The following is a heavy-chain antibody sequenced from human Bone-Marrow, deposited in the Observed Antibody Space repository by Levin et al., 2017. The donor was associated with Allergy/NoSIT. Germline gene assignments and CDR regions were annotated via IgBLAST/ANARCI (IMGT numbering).Heavy chain of an antibody. V-gene: IGHV3-43D*04. D-gene: IGHD2-8*01. Sequence: LSLTCAASGFTFDDYAMHWVRQVPGKGLEWVSLISWDGQTSYYADSVKGRFTVSRDNGKNSLYLQMNSLRAEDTALYYCAKSRCGVTCYFDSWGQGTLVTVSS. CDR2: ISWDGQTS. J-gene: IGHJ4*02. CDR1: GFTFDDYA. CDR3: AKSRCGVTCYFDS.